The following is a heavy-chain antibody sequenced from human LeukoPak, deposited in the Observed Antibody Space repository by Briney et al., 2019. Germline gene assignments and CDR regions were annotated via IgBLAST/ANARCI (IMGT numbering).Heavy chain of an antibody. Sequence: SETLSLTCAVYGGSFSGYYWSWIRQPPGKGLEWIGEINHSGSTNYNPSLKSRVTISVDTSKNQFSLNLSSVTAADTAVYYCARGLSDSQLDYWGQGTLVTVSS. CDR2: INHSGST. J-gene: IGHJ4*02. V-gene: IGHV4-34*01. CDR1: GGSFSGYY. D-gene: IGHD5-24*01. CDR3: ARGLSDSQLDY.